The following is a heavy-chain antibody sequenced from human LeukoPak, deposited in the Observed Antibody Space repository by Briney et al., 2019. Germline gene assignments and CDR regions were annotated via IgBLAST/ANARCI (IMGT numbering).Heavy chain of an antibody. CDR3: AASPSVAGSGY. V-gene: IGHV3-30*03. Sequence: GGSLRLSCAASGFTFSSYVMYWVRQAPGKGLEWVARMSYDGSNKYYADSVKGRFTISRDNSKNTLYLQMNSLRVEDTAVYYCAASPSVAGSGYWGQGTLVTVSS. D-gene: IGHD6-19*01. J-gene: IGHJ4*02. CDR2: MSYDGSNK. CDR1: GFTFSSYV.